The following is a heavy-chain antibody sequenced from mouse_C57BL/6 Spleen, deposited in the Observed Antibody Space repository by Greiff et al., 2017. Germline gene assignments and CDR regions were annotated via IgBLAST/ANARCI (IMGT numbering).Heavy chain of an antibody. D-gene: IGHD1-1*01. CDR1: GYTFTSYD. J-gene: IGHJ2*01. CDR2: IYPRDGST. CDR3: ARFITTVVDYFDY. Sequence: QVQLKQSGPELVKPGASVKLSCKASGYTFTSYDINWVKQRPGQGLEWIGWIYPRDGSTKYNEKFKGKATLTVDTSSSTAYMELHSLTSEDSAVYFCARFITTVVDYFDYWGQGTTLTVSS. V-gene: IGHV1-85*01.